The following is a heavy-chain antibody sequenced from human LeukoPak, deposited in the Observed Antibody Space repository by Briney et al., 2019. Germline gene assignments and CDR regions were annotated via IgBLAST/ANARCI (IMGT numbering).Heavy chain of an antibody. CDR3: AASGNSWWEGFFHD. Sequence: PSETLSLTCTVSRASMSSFFWSWIRQPPGKGLEWIANIHYSGTTKYNPSLTSRITLSMDTSKSQVSLRLTSVTAADPAMYYCAASGNSWWEGFFHDWGQGTLVSVSS. CDR2: IHYSGTT. CDR1: RASMSSFF. V-gene: IGHV4-59*03. J-gene: IGHJ1*01. D-gene: IGHD2-8*02.